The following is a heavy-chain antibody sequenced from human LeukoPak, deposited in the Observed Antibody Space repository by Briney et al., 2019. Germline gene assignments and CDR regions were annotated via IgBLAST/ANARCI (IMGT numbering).Heavy chain of an antibody. J-gene: IGHJ6*03. D-gene: IGHD3-10*01. CDR3: ARSGSGRYYYMDV. V-gene: IGHV4-34*01. CDR2: FYHGGST. Sequence: KSSETLSLTCAVYGGSFSNYYWTWIRQPPGKGLEWIGTFYHGGSTYYNPSLKSRVTISVDTSKNQFSLNLTSVTAADTAVYYCARSGSGRYYYMDVWGKGTTVTISS. CDR1: GGSFSNYY.